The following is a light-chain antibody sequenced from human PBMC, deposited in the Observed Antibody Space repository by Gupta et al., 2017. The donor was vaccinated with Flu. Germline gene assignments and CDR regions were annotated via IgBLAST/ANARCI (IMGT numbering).Light chain of an antibody. J-gene: IGKJ4*01. CDR3: QQRHNTPLT. CDR1: QSISSY. Sequence: DIQMTQSPSSLSASLGDRVTITCRASQSISSYVDWYQQTPGKAPKCLIYSASNVQSGVSSRFSGSGSGTDFTLTISRRQPEDFATYYCQQRHNTPLTFGRGTKVDIK. CDR2: SAS. V-gene: IGKV1-39*01.